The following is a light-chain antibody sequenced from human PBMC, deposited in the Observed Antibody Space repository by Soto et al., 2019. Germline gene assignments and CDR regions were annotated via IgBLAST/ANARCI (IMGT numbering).Light chain of an antibody. CDR3: RHYNGSPIT. CDR1: QSISSW. Sequence: DIQMTQSPSTLSASVGDRVTITCRASQSISSWLAWYQQKPGKAPKLLIHEASNLESGVSSRFSGSESGTEFTLTFSNPEPDYFAIYYSRHYNGSPITFGQGKRRE. J-gene: IGKJ5*01. V-gene: IGKV1-5*03. CDR2: EAS.